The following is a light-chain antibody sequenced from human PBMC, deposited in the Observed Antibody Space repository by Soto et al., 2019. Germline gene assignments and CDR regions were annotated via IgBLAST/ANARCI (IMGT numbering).Light chain of an antibody. CDR1: QSISSW. Sequence: DIQMTQFPSTLSASVGDRVTITCRASQSISSWLAWYQQKPGTAPKLLIYDASSLQSGVPSRFSGSGSGTEFTLTITSLQPGDFATYYCQQYHTYSRTFGHGTKVDIK. V-gene: IGKV1-5*01. CDR3: QQYHTYSRT. CDR2: DAS. J-gene: IGKJ1*01.